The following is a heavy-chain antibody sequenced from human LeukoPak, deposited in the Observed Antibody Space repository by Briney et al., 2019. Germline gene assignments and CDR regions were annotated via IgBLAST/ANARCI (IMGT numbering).Heavy chain of an antibody. V-gene: IGHV1-69*13. CDR2: IIPIFGTA. CDR1: GGTFSSYT. J-gene: IGHJ6*02. D-gene: IGHD6-6*01. CDR3: ARGRYSSSINSMDV. Sequence: ASVKVSCKASGGTFSSYTISWVRQAPGQGLEWMGGIIPIFGTANYAQRFQGRVTITADESTSTAYMELSSLRSEDTAVYYCARGRYSSSINSMDVWGQGTTVTVSS.